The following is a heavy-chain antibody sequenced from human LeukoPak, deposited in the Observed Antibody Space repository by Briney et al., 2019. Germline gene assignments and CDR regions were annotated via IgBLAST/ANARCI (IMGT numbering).Heavy chain of an antibody. D-gene: IGHD1-7*01. CDR3: AREAWYNWNWRPHFFDY. CDR1: GFTFSSYA. Sequence: PGGSLRPSCAASGFTFSSYAMHWVRQAPGKGLEWVAVISYDGSNKYYADSVKGRFTISRDNSKNTLYLQMNSLRAEDTAVYYCAREAWYNWNWRPHFFDYWGQGTLVTVSS. J-gene: IGHJ4*02. CDR2: ISYDGSNK. V-gene: IGHV3-30*01.